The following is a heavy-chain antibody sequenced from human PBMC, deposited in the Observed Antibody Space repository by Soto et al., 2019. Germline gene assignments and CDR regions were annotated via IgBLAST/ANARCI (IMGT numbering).Heavy chain of an antibody. CDR3: ARWRGVSPTEND. V-gene: IGHV1-2*02. CDR1: GYTFTDYD. J-gene: IGHJ4*02. Sequence: QVQLVQSGAEVKKPGASVKVSCKASGYTFTDYDLHWVRQAPGQGLESMGWINPNTGDTNYAQKLQGRVTMTRDTSIITVCRERTRLTAVDSSMYHCARWRGVSPTENDWGQGTLVTVSS. D-gene: IGHD1-26*01. CDR2: INPNTGDT.